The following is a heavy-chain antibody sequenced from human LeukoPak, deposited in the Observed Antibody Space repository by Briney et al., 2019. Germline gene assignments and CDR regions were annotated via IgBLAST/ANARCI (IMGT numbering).Heavy chain of an antibody. CDR1: GFTFSSYW. V-gene: IGHV3-7*01. Sequence: GGSLRLSCAASGFTFSSYWMSWVRQAPGKGLEWVANIKQDGSEKNYVDSVKGRFTISRDNAKNSLYLQLSGLRAEDTAVYYCASGYYYDSSGPPDYFDCWGQGTLVTVSS. J-gene: IGHJ4*02. CDR3: ASGYYYDSSGPPDYFDC. CDR2: IKQDGSEK. D-gene: IGHD3-22*01.